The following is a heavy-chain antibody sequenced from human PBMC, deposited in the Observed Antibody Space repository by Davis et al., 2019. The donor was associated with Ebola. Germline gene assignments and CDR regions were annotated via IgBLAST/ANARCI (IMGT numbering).Heavy chain of an antibody. CDR2: INPSGGST. CDR1: GYTFTSYY. Sequence: ASVKVSCKASGYTFTSYYMHWVRQAPGQGLEWMGIINPSGGSTSYAQKFQGRVTITADESTSTAYMELSSLRSEDTAVYYCARDSIVATIYNYYYYYGMDVWGQGTTVTISS. D-gene: IGHD5-12*01. CDR3: ARDSIVATIYNYYYYYGMDV. V-gene: IGHV1-46*01. J-gene: IGHJ6*02.